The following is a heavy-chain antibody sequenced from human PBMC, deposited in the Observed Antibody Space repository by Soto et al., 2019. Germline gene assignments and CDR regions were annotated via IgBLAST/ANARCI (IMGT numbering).Heavy chain of an antibody. CDR3: ARGFGDYYDSSGYSHDAFDI. V-gene: IGHV4-59*01. Sequence: NPSETLSLTCTVSGGSISSYYWSWIRQPPGKGLEWIGYIYYSGSTNYNPSLKSRVTISVDTSKNQFSLKLSSVTAADTAVYYCARGFGDYYDSSGYSHDAFDIWGQGTMVTVSS. CDR2: IYYSGST. J-gene: IGHJ3*02. D-gene: IGHD3-22*01. CDR1: GGSISSYY.